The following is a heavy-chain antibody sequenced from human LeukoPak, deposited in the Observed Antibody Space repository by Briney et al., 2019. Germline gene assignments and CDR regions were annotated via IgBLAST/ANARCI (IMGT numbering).Heavy chain of an antibody. J-gene: IGHJ4*02. V-gene: IGHV1-8*01. Sequence: GASVKVSCKASGYTFTSYDINWVRQATGQGLEWMGWMNPNSGNTGYAQKFQGRVTMTRNTSISTAYMELSSLRSEDTAVYYCAKPSAAEPITMIVVVKCYYFDYWGQGTLVTVSS. CDR1: GYTFTSYD. D-gene: IGHD3-22*01. CDR2: MNPNSGNT. CDR3: AKPSAAEPITMIVVVKCYYFDY.